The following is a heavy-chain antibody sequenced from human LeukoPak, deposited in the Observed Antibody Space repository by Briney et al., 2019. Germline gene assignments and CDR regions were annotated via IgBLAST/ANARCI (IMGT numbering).Heavy chain of an antibody. D-gene: IGHD3-10*01. Sequence: PSETLSLTCTVSGGSISSYYWSWIRRPPGKGLEWIGYIYYSGSTNYNPSLKSRVTISVDTSKNQFSLKLSSVTAADTAVYYCARSMVRGASIDYWGQGTLVTVSS. CDR2: IYYSGST. V-gene: IGHV4-59*01. J-gene: IGHJ4*02. CDR3: ARSMVRGASIDY. CDR1: GGSISSYY.